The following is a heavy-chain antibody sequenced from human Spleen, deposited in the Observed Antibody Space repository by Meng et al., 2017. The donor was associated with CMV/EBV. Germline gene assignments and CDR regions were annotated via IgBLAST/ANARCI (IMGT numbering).Heavy chain of an antibody. CDR2: MHTNSGNT. V-gene: IGHV1-8*01. D-gene: IGHD3-3*01. CDR3: ARVRFLEWSYAMDV. Sequence: ASVKVSCKASGYTFTIYDINWVRQATGQGLEWMGWMHTNSGNTGYAQKFQGRVTMTRSTSINTAYMEVSSLRPEDTAVYYCARVRFLEWSYAMDVWGQGTTVTVSS. CDR1: GYTFTIYD. J-gene: IGHJ6*02.